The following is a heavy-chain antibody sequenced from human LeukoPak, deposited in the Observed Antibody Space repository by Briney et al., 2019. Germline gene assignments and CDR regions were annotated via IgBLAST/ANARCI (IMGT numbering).Heavy chain of an antibody. CDR1: GFTFSDYW. CDR3: VRDWDHFDFDS. Sequence: GSLRLSCAASGFTFSDYWMHWVRQAPGKGLVWVSRIKGDGSHTIYADSVKGRFTISRDNAKNTLYLQMKSLRAADTAVYYCVRDWDHFDFDSWGLGTLVTVSS. D-gene: IGHD3-9*01. J-gene: IGHJ5*01. CDR2: IKGDGSHT. V-gene: IGHV3-74*01.